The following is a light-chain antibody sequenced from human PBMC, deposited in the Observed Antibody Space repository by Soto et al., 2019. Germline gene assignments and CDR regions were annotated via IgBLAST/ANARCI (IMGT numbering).Light chain of an antibody. J-gene: IGKJ3*01. V-gene: IGKV1-5*03. CDR1: QSVSSW. CDR2: KAS. CDR3: QQYDSYSLT. Sequence: DVQMTQSPSTLSASVGDTITIICRASQSVSSWVAWYQQKPGKAPKLLIYKASNLESGIPSRFSGSGSGTEFTLTISSLQPDDFATYYCQQYDSYSLTFGPGTKVDIK.